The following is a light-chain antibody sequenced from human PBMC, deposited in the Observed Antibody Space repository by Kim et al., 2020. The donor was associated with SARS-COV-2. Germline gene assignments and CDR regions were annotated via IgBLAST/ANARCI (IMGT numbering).Light chain of an antibody. CDR1: QYISRW. J-gene: IGKJ4*01. CDR2: AAS. Sequence: DIQMTQSPSSVSASVGDRVTITCRASQYISRWLAWYQQKPGKAPKLLIYAASSFQSGVPSRFSGSTSGTDFTLTISGLQPEYVATYYCQQANSFPLTFGGGTKVDIK. V-gene: IGKV1-12*01. CDR3: QQANSFPLT.